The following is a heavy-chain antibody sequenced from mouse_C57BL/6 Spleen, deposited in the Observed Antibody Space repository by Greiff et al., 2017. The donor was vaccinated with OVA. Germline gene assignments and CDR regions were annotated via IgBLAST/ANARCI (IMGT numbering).Heavy chain of an antibody. Sequence: QVQLQQSGAELMKPGASVKLSCKATGYTFTGYWIEWVKQRPGHGLEWIGEILPGSGSTNYNEKFKGKATFTADTSSTTAYMQLSGLTTEDSAIYYGARGGDCYYDFYWGQGTLVTVSA. CDR1: GYTFTGYW. J-gene: IGHJ3*01. D-gene: IGHD2-3*01. CDR2: ILPGSGST. V-gene: IGHV1-9*01. CDR3: ARGGDCYYDFY.